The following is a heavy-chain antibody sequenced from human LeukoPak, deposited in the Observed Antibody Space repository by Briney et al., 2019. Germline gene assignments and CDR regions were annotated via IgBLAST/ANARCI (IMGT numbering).Heavy chain of an antibody. V-gene: IGHV3-74*01. CDR1: GFTFSNYW. D-gene: IGHD5-24*01. J-gene: IGHJ4*02. Sequence: GGSLTLSCAASGFTFSNYWMHWVRQTPGKGLVWVSRVKGDGTFTNYADSVKGRFTISRDNAKYTLYLQMHSLRAEDTAIYYCVRDGDDYNFDYWGQGSLVTVSS. CDR2: VKGDGTFT. CDR3: VRDGDDYNFDY.